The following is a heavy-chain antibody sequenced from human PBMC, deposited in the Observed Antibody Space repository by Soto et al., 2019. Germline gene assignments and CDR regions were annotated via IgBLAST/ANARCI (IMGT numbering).Heavy chain of an antibody. CDR1: GRSISSYY. CDR3: ARLEKSSSSYWFDP. D-gene: IGHD6-6*01. V-gene: IGHV4-59*08. CDR2: IYYSGST. Sequence: PSETLSLTCTVSGRSISSYYWSWIRQPPGKGLEWIGYIYYSGSTNYIPSLKSRVTISVDTSKNQFSLKLSSVTAADTVVYYCARLEKSSSSYWFDPWGQGTLVTVSS. J-gene: IGHJ5*02.